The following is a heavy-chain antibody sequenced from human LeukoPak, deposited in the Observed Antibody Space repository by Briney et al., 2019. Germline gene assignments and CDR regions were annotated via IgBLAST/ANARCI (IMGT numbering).Heavy chain of an antibody. CDR2: IYHTGRT. J-gene: IGHJ4*02. Sequence: PETLSLTCAVSGDSMTSNNWWSWVRQPPGKGLEWIGDIYHTGRTNYNPSLKSRVTISVDKSKKQFSLKLDSVTAADTAVYYCARGTEADGTFMFDFWGQGTLVTVSS. CDR1: GDSMTSNNW. CDR3: ARGTEADGTFMFDF. V-gene: IGHV4-4*03. D-gene: IGHD5-24*01.